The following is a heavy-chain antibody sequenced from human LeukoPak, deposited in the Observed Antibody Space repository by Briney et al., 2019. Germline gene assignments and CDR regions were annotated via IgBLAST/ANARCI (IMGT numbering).Heavy chain of an antibody. CDR2: ISAGNGNT. Sequence: ASVKVSCKASGYTFTSYAVHWVRQAPGQRLEWMGWISAGNGNTKYSQNFQGRVTFISNTSATTAFMELSSLRSEDAAVYYCARDSGSGSNDYWGQGTLVTVSS. CDR1: GYTFTSYA. D-gene: IGHD1-26*01. V-gene: IGHV1-3*01. J-gene: IGHJ4*02. CDR3: ARDSGSGSNDY.